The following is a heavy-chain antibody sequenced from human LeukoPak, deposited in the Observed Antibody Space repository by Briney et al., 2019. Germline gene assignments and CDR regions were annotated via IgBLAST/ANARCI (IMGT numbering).Heavy chain of an antibody. J-gene: IGHJ4*02. CDR1: GYTFTSYA. D-gene: IGHD3-22*01. CDR2: ISAYNGNT. CDR3: AREKRRGYND. V-gene: IGHV1-18*01. Sequence: ASVKVSCKASGYTFTSYAMNWVRQTPGQGLEWMGWISAYNGNTNYAQKLQGRVTMTTDTSTSTAYMELSSLRSEDTAVYYCAREKRRGYNDWGQGTLVTVSS.